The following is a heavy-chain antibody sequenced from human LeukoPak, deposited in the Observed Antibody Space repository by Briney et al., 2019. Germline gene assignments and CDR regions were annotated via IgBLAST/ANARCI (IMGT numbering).Heavy chain of an antibody. Sequence: ASVKVSCKASGYTFTSYDINWVRQATGQGLEWMGWMNPNSANTGYAQNFQGRVTMTRDTSISTAYMELSRLRSDDTAVYYCARAEQWLDRRSFDYWGQGTLVTVSS. D-gene: IGHD6-19*01. CDR3: ARAEQWLDRRSFDY. J-gene: IGHJ4*02. CDR1: GYTFTSYD. CDR2: MNPNSANT. V-gene: IGHV1-8*01.